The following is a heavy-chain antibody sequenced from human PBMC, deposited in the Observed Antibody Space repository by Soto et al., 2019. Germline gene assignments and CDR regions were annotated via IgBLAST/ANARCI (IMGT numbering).Heavy chain of an antibody. CDR1: GGSISSYY. CDR2: IYYSGST. J-gene: IGHJ4*02. Sequence: SETLSLTCTVSGGSISSYYWSWIRQPPGKGLEWIGYIYYSGSTNYNPSLKSRVTISVDTSKNQFSLKLSSVTAEDTAVYYCARDPDVPTEYSSGEWENYWGQGTLVTVSS. CDR3: ARDPDVPTEYSSGEWENY. V-gene: IGHV4-59*01. D-gene: IGHD6-25*01.